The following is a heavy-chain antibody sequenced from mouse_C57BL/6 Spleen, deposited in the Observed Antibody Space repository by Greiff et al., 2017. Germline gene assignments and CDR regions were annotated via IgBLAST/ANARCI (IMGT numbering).Heavy chain of an antibody. CDR2: IYPGDGDT. Sequence: QVQLKESGAELVKPGASVKISCKASGYAFSSSWMNWVKQRPGKGLEWIGQIYPGDGDTNYNGKFKGKATLTADKSSSTAYMQLSSLTSEDSAVYCCARSYYGNYLYAMDYWGQGTSVTVSS. CDR1: GYAFSSSW. V-gene: IGHV1-80*01. J-gene: IGHJ4*01. D-gene: IGHD2-10*01. CDR3: ARSYYGNYLYAMDY.